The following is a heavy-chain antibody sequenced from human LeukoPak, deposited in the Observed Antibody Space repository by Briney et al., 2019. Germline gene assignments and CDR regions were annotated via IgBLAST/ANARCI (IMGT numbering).Heavy chain of an antibody. CDR1: EFTVSVNY. V-gene: IGHV3-23*01. CDR3: AREKRGNYYDRDGDWFDP. Sequence: GGSLRLSCAASEFTVSVNYMSWVRQAPGKGLECVSSISFSGGRTYYADSVKGRFTISGDSSKNTLYLQMNSLRAEDTAVYYCAREKRGNYYDRDGDWFDPWGQGTLVTVSS. D-gene: IGHD3-22*01. CDR2: ISFSGGRT. J-gene: IGHJ5*02.